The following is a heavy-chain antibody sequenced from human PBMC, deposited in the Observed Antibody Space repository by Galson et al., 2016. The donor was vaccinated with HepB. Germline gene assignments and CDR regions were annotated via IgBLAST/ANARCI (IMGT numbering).Heavy chain of an antibody. D-gene: IGHD2-15*01. Sequence: SETLSLTCAVSGGSVSSYNWWSWVRQPPGKGLEWIGEIFHSGSTNYNPSLKSRVTISVDKSKNQFSLKLSSVTAADTAVYYCASLGYCTGGTCYSPYWGQG. V-gene: IGHV4-4*02. CDR3: ASLGYCTGGTCYSPY. CDR1: GGSVSSYNW. J-gene: IGHJ4*02. CDR2: IFHSGST.